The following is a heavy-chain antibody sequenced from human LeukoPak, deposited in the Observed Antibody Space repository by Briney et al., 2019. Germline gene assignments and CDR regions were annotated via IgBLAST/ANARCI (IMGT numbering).Heavy chain of an antibody. D-gene: IGHD2-15*01. V-gene: IGHV3-7*01. CDR1: GFTFNSYY. CDR3: ARDRRAHDTPYNWFDP. CDR2: INQDGSEK. Sequence: GGSLRLPCAASGFTFNSYYMSWVRQAPGKGLEWVANINQDGSEKNYLDSVKGRFTISRDNAKNSVFLQMNSLRVEDTSVYYCARDRRAHDTPYNWFDPWGQGTLVTVSS. J-gene: IGHJ5*02.